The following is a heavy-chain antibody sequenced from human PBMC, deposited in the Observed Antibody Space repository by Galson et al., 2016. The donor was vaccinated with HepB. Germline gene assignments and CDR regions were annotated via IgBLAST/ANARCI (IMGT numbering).Heavy chain of an antibody. D-gene: IGHD6-19*01. Sequence: SETLSLTCTVSGASISGYYLSWIRQPPGKGLEWIGYIYYSGRTNYNPSLQSRVTISVDTSKNQFFLKLSSVTAADTAVYYCARDDSGGWYGFHYGMDVWGQGTTVTVSS. V-gene: IGHV4-59*01. CDR3: ARDDSGGWYGFHYGMDV. CDR1: GASISGYY. J-gene: IGHJ6*02. CDR2: IYYSGRT.